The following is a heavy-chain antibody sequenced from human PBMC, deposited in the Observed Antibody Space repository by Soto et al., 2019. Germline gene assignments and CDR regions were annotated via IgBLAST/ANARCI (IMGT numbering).Heavy chain of an antibody. J-gene: IGHJ4*02. Sequence: SETLSLTCTVSGGSISSSSYYWGWIRQPPGKGLEWIGSIYYSGSTYYNPSLKSRVTISVDTSKNQFSLKLSSVTAADTAVYYCARYISVTFGGVKYYFDYWGQGTLVTVSS. CDR3: ARYISVTFGGVKYYFDY. CDR1: GGSISSSSYY. D-gene: IGHD3-16*01. CDR2: IYYSGST. V-gene: IGHV4-39*01.